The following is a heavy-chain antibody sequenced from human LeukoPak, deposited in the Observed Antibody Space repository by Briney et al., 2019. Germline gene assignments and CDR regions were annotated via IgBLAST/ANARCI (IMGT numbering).Heavy chain of an antibody. D-gene: IGHD6-19*01. CDR3: ARESVYSSGWQSVD. CDR2: IYYSGST. CDR1: GGSISSGGYY. Sequence: SETLSLTCTVSGGSISSGGYYWSWIRQHPGKGLEWIGYIYYSGSTYYNPSLKSRVTISEDTSKNQFSLKLSSVTAADTAVYYCARESVYSSGWQSVDWGQGTLVTVSS. J-gene: IGHJ4*02. V-gene: IGHV4-31*03.